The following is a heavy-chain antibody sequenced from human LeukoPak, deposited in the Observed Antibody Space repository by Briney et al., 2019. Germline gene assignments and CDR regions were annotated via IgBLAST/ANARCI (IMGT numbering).Heavy chain of an antibody. CDR1: GGSISTYY. D-gene: IGHD6-13*01. CDR2: IYNSGST. V-gene: IGHV4-59*01. Sequence: SETLYLTCTVSGGSISTYYWSWIRQPPGKGLEWIGYIYNSGSTNYNPSLKSRVTISVDTSKNQFSLKLSSVTAADTAVYYCARENSNSWYLDYWGEGTLVTVSS. J-gene: IGHJ4*02. CDR3: ARENSNSWYLDY.